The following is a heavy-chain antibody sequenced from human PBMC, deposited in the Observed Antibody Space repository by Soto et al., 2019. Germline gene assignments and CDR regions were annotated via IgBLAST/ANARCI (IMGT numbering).Heavy chain of an antibody. D-gene: IGHD5-18*01. CDR2: IIPIFGTA. CDR3: ARTVDTAIRRWFDP. V-gene: IGHV1-69*01. J-gene: IGHJ5*02. Sequence: QVQLVQSGAEVKKPGSSVKVSCKASGGTFSSYAISGVRQAPGQGLEWMGGIIPIFGTANYAQKFQGRVTITADESTSTAYMELSSLRSEDTAVYYCARTVDTAIRRWFDPWGQGTLVTVSS. CDR1: GGTFSSYA.